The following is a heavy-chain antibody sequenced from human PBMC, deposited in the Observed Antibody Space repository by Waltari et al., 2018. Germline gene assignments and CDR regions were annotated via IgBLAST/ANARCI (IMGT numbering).Heavy chain of an antibody. J-gene: IGHJ3*02. CDR1: GGTFSSYT. CDR2: IIPILGIA. CDR3: ATLRSIAANDAFDI. Sequence: QVQLVQSGAEVKKPGSSVKVSCKASGGTFSSYTISWVRQAPGQGLEWMGRIIPILGIANYAQKFQGRVTITADESTSTAYMELSSLRSEDTAVYYCATLRSIAANDAFDIWGQGTMVTVSS. V-gene: IGHV1-69*02. D-gene: IGHD6-6*01.